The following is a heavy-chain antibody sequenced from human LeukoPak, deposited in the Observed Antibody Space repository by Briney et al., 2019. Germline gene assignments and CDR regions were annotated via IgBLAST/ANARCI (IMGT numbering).Heavy chain of an antibody. V-gene: IGHV3-7*01. CDR1: GFTFSNYW. CDR3: ARWATSYDF. CDR2: IKQDGSEK. J-gene: IGHJ4*02. Sequence: GGSLRLSCAASGFTFSNYWMSWVRQAPGKGLEWVANIKQDGSEKYYVDSVTGRFTISRDNAKNSLYPQMNSPRAEDTAVYYCARWATSYDFWGQGTLVTVSS. D-gene: IGHD3-10*01.